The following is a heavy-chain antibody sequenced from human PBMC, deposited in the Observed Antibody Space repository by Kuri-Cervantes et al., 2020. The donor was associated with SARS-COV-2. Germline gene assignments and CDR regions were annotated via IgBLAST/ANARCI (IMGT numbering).Heavy chain of an antibody. D-gene: IGHD7-27*01. Sequence: GESLKITCAASGFTFSSYAVHWVRQAPGKGLEWVAVISYDGSNKYYADSVKGRFTISRDNSKNTLYLQMNSLRAEDTAVYYCARDLLGFFDYWGQGTLVTVSS. CDR1: GFTFSSYA. J-gene: IGHJ4*02. CDR2: ISYDGSNK. CDR3: ARDLLGFFDY. V-gene: IGHV3-30-3*01.